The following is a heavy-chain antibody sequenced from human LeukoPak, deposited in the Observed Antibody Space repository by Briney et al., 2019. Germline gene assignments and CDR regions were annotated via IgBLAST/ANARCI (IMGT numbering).Heavy chain of an antibody. CDR1: GGSISSYY. CDR3: ARVGSYYGSGSYYKGYYYYYYMDV. V-gene: IGHV4-4*07. CDR2: IYTSGST. Sequence: SETLSLTCTVSGGSISSYYWSWIRQPAGKVLEWIGRIYTSGSTNYNPSLKSRVTMSVDTSKNQFSLKLSSVTAADTAVYYCARVGSYYGSGSYYKGYYYYYYMDVWGKGTTVTISS. J-gene: IGHJ6*03. D-gene: IGHD3-10*01.